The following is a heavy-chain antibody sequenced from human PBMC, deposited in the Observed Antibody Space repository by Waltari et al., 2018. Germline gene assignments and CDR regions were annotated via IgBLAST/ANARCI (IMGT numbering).Heavy chain of an antibody. V-gene: IGHV1-2*04. D-gene: IGHD5-18*01. CDR2: INPNSGGT. CDR1: GYTFTGYY. Sequence: QVQLVQSGAEVKKPGASVKVSCKASGYTFTGYYMHWVRQAPGQGLEWMGGINPNSGGTNYAHKFQGWVTMTRDTSISTAYMELSRLRSDDTAVYYCARGSFKDTAMVDFDYWGQGTLVTVSS. J-gene: IGHJ4*02. CDR3: ARGSFKDTAMVDFDY.